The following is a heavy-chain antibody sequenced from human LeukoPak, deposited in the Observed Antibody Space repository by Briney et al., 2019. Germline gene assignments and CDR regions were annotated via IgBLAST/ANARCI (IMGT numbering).Heavy chain of an antibody. D-gene: IGHD5/OR15-5a*01. CDR2: INPSNGDT. CDR1: GYTFVGYY. Sequence: AAVKVSCKAFGYTFVGYYMHGVRQGPVQGLEWMGWINPSNGDTKYAPKFQGRVTMTRDTPISRVYIELSGLKSDDTAIYYCSRDIFMSVVSFWGQGTPVTVSS. V-gene: IGHV1-2*02. CDR3: SRDIFMSVVSF. J-gene: IGHJ4*02.